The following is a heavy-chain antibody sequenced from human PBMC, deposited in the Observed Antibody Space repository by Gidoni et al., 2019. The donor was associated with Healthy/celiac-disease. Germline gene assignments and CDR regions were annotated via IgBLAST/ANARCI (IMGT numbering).Heavy chain of an antibody. Sequence: QVQLVESGGGVVQPGRSLRLYCAAPGFTFSSYGMHWVRQAPGKGLEWVAVIWYDGSNKYYADSVKGRFTISRDNSKNTLYLQMNSLRAEDTAVYYCARGDHITTPQGWFDPWGQGTLVTVSS. CDR3: ARGDHITTPQGWFDP. CDR2: IWYDGSNK. CDR1: GFTFSSYG. J-gene: IGHJ5*02. D-gene: IGHD3-22*01. V-gene: IGHV3-33*01.